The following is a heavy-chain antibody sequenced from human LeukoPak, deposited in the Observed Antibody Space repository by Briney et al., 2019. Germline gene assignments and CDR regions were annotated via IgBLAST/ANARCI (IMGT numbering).Heavy chain of an antibody. D-gene: IGHD2-2*01. V-gene: IGHV1-8*01. Sequence: ASVKVSCKASGYTFTSYDINWVRQATGQGLEWMGWMNPNSGNTGYAQKFQGRVTMTRNTSISTAYMELSSLRSEDTAVYYCARVLRLPAAIYYYGMDVWGQGTTVTVSS. CDR3: ARVLRLPAAIYYYGMDV. J-gene: IGHJ6*02. CDR1: GYTFTSYD. CDR2: MNPNSGNT.